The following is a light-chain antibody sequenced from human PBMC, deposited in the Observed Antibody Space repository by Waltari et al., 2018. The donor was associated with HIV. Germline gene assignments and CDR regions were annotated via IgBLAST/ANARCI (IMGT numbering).Light chain of an antibody. Sequence: DVQMTQSPSFVSASVGDRVIITCRGSQSIRSWLAWYQQKPGKAPKLLIYAASTLQSGVPSRFSGSGSGTDFTLTISSLQPEDFATYYCQQGNSFPRTFGQGTKVEIK. CDR2: AAS. CDR3: QQGNSFPRT. CDR1: QSIRSW. V-gene: IGKV1-12*01. J-gene: IGKJ1*01.